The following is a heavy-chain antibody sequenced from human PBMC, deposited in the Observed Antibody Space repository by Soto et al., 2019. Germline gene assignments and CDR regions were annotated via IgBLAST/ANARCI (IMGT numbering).Heavy chain of an antibody. J-gene: IGHJ4*02. CDR3: AVSSSSGPAYFDY. D-gene: IGHD6-6*01. Sequence: SETLSLTCTVSGGSISSYYWSWIRQPPGKGLEWIGYIYYSGSTNYNPSLKSRVTISVDTSKNQFSLKLSSVTAADTAVYYCAVSSSSGPAYFDYWGQGTLVTVSS. CDR1: GGSISSYY. V-gene: IGHV4-59*01. CDR2: IYYSGST.